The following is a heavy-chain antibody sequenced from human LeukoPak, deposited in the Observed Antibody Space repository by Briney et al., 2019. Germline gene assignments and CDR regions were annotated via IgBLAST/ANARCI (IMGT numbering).Heavy chain of an antibody. V-gene: IGHV4-4*07. CDR1: GVSISSYY. CDR2: IYTSGRT. CDR3: ARDRPEGWFDP. Sequence: PSETLSLTCTVSGVSISSYYWSWVRQPAGKGLEWVGRIYTSGRTNYNPSLKSRVTMSVHTSKNQFSLKLSSVTAADTAVYYCARDRPEGWFDPWGQGTLVTVSS. J-gene: IGHJ5*02.